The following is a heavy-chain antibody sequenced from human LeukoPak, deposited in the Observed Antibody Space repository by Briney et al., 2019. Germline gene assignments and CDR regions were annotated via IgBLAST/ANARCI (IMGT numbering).Heavy chain of an antibody. D-gene: IGHD3-9*01. CDR3: ARLDILTGHPDY. CDR1: GGSISSSSYY. CDR2: ISYSGST. V-gene: IGHV4-39*01. Sequence: KPSETLSLTCTVSGGSISSSSYYWGWIRQPPGKGLEWIGSISYSGSTFYNPSLKSRVTISADTPKNQFSLKLRSVTAADTTMYYCARLDILTGHPDYWGQGTLVTVSS. J-gene: IGHJ4*02.